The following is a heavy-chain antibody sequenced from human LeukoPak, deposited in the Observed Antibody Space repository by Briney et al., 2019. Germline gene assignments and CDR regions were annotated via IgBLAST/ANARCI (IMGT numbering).Heavy chain of an antibody. V-gene: IGHV3-30*02. Sequence: GGSLRLSCAASGFTFSSYGMHWVRQAPGKGLEWVAFTRYDGSNKYYADSVKGRFTISRGNSKNMLYLRMNSLRAEDTAVYYCAKDPQKWESYFDYWGQGTLVTVSS. J-gene: IGHJ4*02. CDR2: TRYDGSNK. CDR3: AKDPQKWESYFDY. CDR1: GFTFSSYG. D-gene: IGHD1-26*01.